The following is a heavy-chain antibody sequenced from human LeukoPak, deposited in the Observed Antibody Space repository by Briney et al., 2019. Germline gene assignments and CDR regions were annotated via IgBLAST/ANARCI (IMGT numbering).Heavy chain of an antibody. CDR1: GFTVSSNY. CDR2: IYSGGST. D-gene: IGHD6-19*01. V-gene: IGHV3-53*01. Sequence: GGSLRLSCAASGFTVSSNYMSWVRQAPGKGLEWVSVIYSGGSTYYADSVKGRFTISRDNSKNTQYLQMNSLRAEDTAVYYCARDRGWSTSYYYYGMDVWGQGTTVTVSS. J-gene: IGHJ6*02. CDR3: ARDRGWSTSYYYYGMDV.